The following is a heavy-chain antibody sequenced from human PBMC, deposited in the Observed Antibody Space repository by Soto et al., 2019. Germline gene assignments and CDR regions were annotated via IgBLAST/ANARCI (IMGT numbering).Heavy chain of an antibody. CDR1: GFTFSSYG. CDR3: AKVRYDFWSGYYSLGTDY. V-gene: IGHV3-30*18. Sequence: GGSLRLSCAASGFTFSSYGMHWVRQAPGKGLEWVAVISYDGSNKYYADSVKGRFTISRDNSKNTLYLQMNSLRAEDTAVYYCAKVRYDFWSGYYSLGTDYWGQGTLVTVSS. CDR2: ISYDGSNK. J-gene: IGHJ4*02. D-gene: IGHD3-3*01.